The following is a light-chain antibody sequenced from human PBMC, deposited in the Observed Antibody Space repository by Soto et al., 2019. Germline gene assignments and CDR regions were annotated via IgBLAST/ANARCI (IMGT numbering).Light chain of an antibody. CDR3: QQRNNWPPTWT. J-gene: IGKJ1*01. V-gene: IGKV3-11*01. CDR1: QSVSNNY. CDR2: GAF. Sequence: EIVLTQSPGTLSLSPGERATLSCRASQSVSNNYLAWYQQKPGQAPSLLIYGAFTRATGIPARFSGSGSGTDFTLTISSLEPGDFAVYYCQQRNNWPPTWTFGQGTKVDIK.